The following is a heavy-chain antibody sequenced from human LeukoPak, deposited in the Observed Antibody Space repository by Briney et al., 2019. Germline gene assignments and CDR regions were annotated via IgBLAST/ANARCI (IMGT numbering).Heavy chain of an antibody. J-gene: IGHJ6*02. CDR3: ARAKGIAVAGRKNCGMDV. V-gene: IGHV3-11*01. D-gene: IGHD6-19*01. CDR1: GFTFSDYY. Sequence: GGSLRLSCAASGFTFSDYYMSWIHQAPGKGLEWVSYISSSGSTIYYADSVKGRFTISRDNAKNSLYLQMNSLRAEDTAVYYCARAKGIAVAGRKNCGMDVWGQGTTVTVSS. CDR2: ISSSGSTI.